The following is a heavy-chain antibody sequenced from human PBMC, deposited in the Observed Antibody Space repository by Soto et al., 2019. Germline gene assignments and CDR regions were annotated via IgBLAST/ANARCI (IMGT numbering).Heavy chain of an antibody. CDR3: ARERKAGYWSGYSYDC. CDR1: GFTFNDYY. CDR2: ISSSSSTV. J-gene: IGHJ4*02. Sequence: GGSLRLSCAASGFTFNDYYMSWIRQAPGKGLGVVSYISSSSSTVYYADSVKGRFTVSRDNAKNSLFLHMNNLRAEDTALYYCARERKAGYWSGYSYDCWGQGTLVTVS. D-gene: IGHD3-3*01. V-gene: IGHV3-11*01.